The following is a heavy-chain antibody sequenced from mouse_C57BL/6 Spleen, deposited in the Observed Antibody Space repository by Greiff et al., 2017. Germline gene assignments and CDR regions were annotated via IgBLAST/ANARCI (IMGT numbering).Heavy chain of an antibody. Sequence: QVQLQQPGAELVKPGASVTLSCKASGYTFTSYWMQWVKQRPGQGLEWIGEIDPSDSYTNYNQKFKGKATLTVDTSSSTAYMQLSSQTSEDSAVYYCARWDSNYVDYWGQGTTLTVSS. CDR3: ARWDSNYVDY. CDR2: IDPSDSYT. D-gene: IGHD2-5*01. CDR1: GYTFTSYW. J-gene: IGHJ2*01. V-gene: IGHV1-50*01.